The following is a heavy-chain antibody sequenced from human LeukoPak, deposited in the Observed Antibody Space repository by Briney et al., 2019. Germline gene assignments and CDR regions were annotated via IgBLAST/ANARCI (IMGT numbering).Heavy chain of an antibody. CDR1: GFTFSSYA. V-gene: IGHV3-30*04. Sequence: PGGSLRLSCAASGFTFSSYAMHWVRQAPGKGLEWVAVISYGGSNKYYADSVKGRFTISRDNSKNTLYLQMNSLRAEDTAVYYCARDGAAADAEYFQHWGQGTLVTVSS. CDR3: ARDGAAADAEYFQH. D-gene: IGHD6-13*01. J-gene: IGHJ1*01. CDR2: ISYGGSNK.